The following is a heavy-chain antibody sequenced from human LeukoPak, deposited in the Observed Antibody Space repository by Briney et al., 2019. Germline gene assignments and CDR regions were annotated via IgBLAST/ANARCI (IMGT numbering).Heavy chain of an antibody. CDR3: ARFHVAPNY. J-gene: IGHJ4*02. Sequence: GGSLRLSCAAPGFTFSSYWMSWVRQAPGKGLEWVANIKPDGSEKYYVDSVKGRFTISRDNAKNSLYLQMNSLRAEDTAVYYCARFHVAPNYWGQGTLVTVSS. CDR2: IKPDGSEK. V-gene: IGHV3-7*01. CDR1: GFTFSSYW. D-gene: IGHD2-15*01.